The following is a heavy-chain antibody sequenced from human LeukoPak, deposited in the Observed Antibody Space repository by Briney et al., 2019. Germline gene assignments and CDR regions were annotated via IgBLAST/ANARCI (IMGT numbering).Heavy chain of an antibody. CDR3: AREAPALDS. CDR2: ISSSSSRI. D-gene: IGHD2-2*01. V-gene: IGHV3-48*01. CDR1: GFTISNYG. Sequence: PGGSLSLSCAASGFTISNYGMNWVRQAPGKGLEWVSYISSSSSRITYADSVRDRFTISRDNDKNALNLQMNSLRAEDTAVYFCAREAPALDSWGQGTPLTVSS. J-gene: IGHJ4*02.